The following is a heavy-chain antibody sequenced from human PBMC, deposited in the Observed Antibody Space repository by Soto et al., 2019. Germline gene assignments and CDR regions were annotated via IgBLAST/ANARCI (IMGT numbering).Heavy chain of an antibody. J-gene: IGHJ6*02. CDR3: ARDPYSSSFYYYYGMDV. V-gene: IGHV3-7*05. Sequence: GGSLRLSCAASGFTFSSYWMSWVRQAPGKGLEWVANIKQDGSEKYYVDSVKGRFTISRDNAKNSLYLQMNSLRAEDTAVYYCARDPYSSSFYYYYGMDVWGQGTTVTVSS. CDR2: IKQDGSEK. D-gene: IGHD6-6*01. CDR1: GFTFSSYW.